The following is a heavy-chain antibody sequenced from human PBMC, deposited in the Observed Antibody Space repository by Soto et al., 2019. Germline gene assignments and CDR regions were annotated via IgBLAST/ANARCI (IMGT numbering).Heavy chain of an antibody. CDR3: ARSETAMVKDYYYGMDV. Sequence: LVKVSCNASGGTLISYAITCVREAPGQRLEWMGGIIPIFGTAHYAQKSQGRVTITADESTSTAYMELSSLRSEDTAVYYCARSETAMVKDYYYGMDVWGQGTTVTVS. V-gene: IGHV1-69*13. D-gene: IGHD5-18*01. J-gene: IGHJ6*02. CDR2: IIPIFGTA. CDR1: GGTLISYA.